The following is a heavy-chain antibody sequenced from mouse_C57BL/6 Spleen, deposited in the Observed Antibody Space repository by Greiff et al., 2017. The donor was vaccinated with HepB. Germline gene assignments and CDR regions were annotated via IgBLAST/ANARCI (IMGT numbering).Heavy chain of an antibody. Sequence: VQLMESGPGLVAPSQSLSITCTVSGFSLTSYAISWVRQPPGKGLEWLGVIWTGGGTNYNSALKSRLSISKDNSKSQVFLKMNSLQTDDTARYYCARNDYDGSSYAPSYFDVWGTGTTVTVAS. CDR2: IWTGGGT. V-gene: IGHV2-9-1*01. D-gene: IGHD1-1*01. J-gene: IGHJ1*03. CDR1: GFSLTSYA. CDR3: ARNDYDGSSYAPSYFDV.